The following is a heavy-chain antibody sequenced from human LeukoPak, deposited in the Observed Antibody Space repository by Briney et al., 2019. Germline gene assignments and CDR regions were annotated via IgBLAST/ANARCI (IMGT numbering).Heavy chain of an antibody. CDR2: MNPNSGNT. V-gene: IGHV1-8*01. CDR3: ARNSYSGSYSAGHI. CDR1: GYTFTSYD. D-gene: IGHD1-26*01. J-gene: IGHJ3*02. Sequence: GASVKVPCKASGYTFTSYDINWVRQATGQGLEWMGWMNPNSGNTGYAQKFQGRVTMTRNTSISTAYMELSSLRSEDTAVYYCARNSYSGSYSAGHIWGQGTMVTVSS.